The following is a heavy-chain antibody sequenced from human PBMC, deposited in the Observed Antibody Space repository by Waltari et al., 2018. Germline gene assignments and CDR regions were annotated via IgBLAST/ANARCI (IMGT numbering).Heavy chain of an antibody. Sequence: EVQLLESGGGLVQPGGSLRLSCQASGFTSVTHAINWVREAPGKVLEWVSSISGSDATYYADSVKGRFTISRDYSDNTVYLQMDSLRADDTAVYFCAKPFYNWDDPLHSWGQGTPVTVSS. J-gene: IGHJ1*01. D-gene: IGHD1-20*01. V-gene: IGHV3-23*01. CDR2: ISGSDAT. CDR1: GFTSVTHA. CDR3: AKPFYNWDDPLHS.